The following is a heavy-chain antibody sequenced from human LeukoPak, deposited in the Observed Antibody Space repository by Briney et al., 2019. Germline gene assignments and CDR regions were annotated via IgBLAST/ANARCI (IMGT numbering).Heavy chain of an antibody. J-gene: IGHJ4*02. D-gene: IGHD5-12*01. CDR1: GFTFTSCA. V-gene: IGHV3-23*01. CDR3: ACLRLGH. CDR2: ISGSGSST. Sequence: PGGSLRLSCAASGFTFTSCAMSWVRQAPGKGLEWVSHISGSGSSTYYADSVRGRFTISRDNSKNTLYLQMNSLRAEDTTVYYCACLRLGHWGQGTLVTVSS.